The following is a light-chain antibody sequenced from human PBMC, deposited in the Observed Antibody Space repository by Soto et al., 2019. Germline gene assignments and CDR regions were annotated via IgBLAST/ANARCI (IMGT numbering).Light chain of an antibody. J-gene: IGLJ2*01. Sequence: QSVLTQPASVAGSPGQSITISCTGTGSDVGNYNLLSWYQQHPGKAPQLIISEGTKRPSGVSNRFSGSGSGNTASLTISGLQAEDEADYYCSSYAGPFVIFGGGTKVTVL. V-gene: IGLV2-23*01. CDR2: EGT. CDR3: SSYAGPFVI. CDR1: GSDVGNYNL.